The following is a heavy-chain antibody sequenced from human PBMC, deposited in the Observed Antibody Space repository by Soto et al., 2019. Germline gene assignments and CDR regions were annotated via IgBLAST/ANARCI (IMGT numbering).Heavy chain of an antibody. CDR2: INPSGGST. CDR1: GYTFTSYY. V-gene: IGHV1-46*01. CDR3: AREIVGDYYYYYGMDV. D-gene: IGHD1-26*01. J-gene: IGHJ6*02. Sequence: ASVKVSCKASGYTFTSYYMHWVRQAPGQGLEWMGIINPSGGSTSYAQKFQGRVTMTRDTSTSTVYMELSSLRSEDTAVYYCAREIVGDYYYYYGMDVWGQGTTVTVSS.